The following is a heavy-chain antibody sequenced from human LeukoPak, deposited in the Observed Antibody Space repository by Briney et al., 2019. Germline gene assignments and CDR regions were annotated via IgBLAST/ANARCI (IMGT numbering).Heavy chain of an antibody. CDR1: GGSISSYY. Sequence: SETLSLTCTVSGGSISSYYWSWIRQPPGKGLEWIGYIYYSGSTNYNPSLKSRVTISVDTSKNQFSLKLSSVTAADTAVYYCASHSSGYYPNRFDYWGQGTLVTVSS. D-gene: IGHD3-22*01. CDR3: ASHSSGYYPNRFDY. J-gene: IGHJ4*02. CDR2: IYYSGST. V-gene: IGHV4-59*01.